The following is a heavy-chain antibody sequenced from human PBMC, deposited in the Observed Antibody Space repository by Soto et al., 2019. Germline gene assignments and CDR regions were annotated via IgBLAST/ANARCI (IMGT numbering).Heavy chain of an antibody. Sequence: QVQLQESGPGLVKPSQTPSLTCTVSGGSISSGGYYWSWIRQHPGKGLEWIGYIYYSGRTYYNPSLRSRVTISVDTSKNQFSLKLSSVTAGDTAVYYCARAGNRYSGYDSWFDPWGHGTLVTVSS. V-gene: IGHV4-31*03. CDR2: IYYSGRT. CDR3: ARAGNRYSGYDSWFDP. D-gene: IGHD5-12*01. CDR1: GGSISSGGYY. J-gene: IGHJ5*02.